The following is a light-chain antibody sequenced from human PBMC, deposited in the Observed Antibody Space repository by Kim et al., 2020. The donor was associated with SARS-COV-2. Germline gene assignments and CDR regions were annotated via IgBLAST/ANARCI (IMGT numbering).Light chain of an antibody. CDR3: QVWDSSSDHWV. V-gene: IGLV3-21*04. CDR1: NIGSKS. CDR2: YDS. Sequence: APGKPARITCGGNNIGSKSVPWYQQKPGQAPVLVIYYDSDRPSGIPERFSGSNSGNTATLTISRVEAGDEADYYCQVWDSSSDHWVFGGGTQLTVL. J-gene: IGLJ3*02.